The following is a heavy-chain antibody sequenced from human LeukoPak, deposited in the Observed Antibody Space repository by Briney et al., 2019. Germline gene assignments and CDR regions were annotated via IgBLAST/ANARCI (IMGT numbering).Heavy chain of an antibody. Sequence: GGSLRLSCAASGFSFNDALMIWVRQAPGKGLEWVGRIKRKTDGGTTDYAAPVKGRFTISRDDSKTSLYLQMNNLKTEDTAVYYCTTDTRRVVVPKWGQGTLVTVSS. CDR1: GFSFNDAL. J-gene: IGHJ4*02. CDR3: TTDTRRVVVPK. V-gene: IGHV3-15*01. D-gene: IGHD2-15*01. CDR2: IKRKTDGGTT.